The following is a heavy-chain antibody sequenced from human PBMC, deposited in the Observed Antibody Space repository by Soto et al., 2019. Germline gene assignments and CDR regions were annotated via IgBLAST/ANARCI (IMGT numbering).Heavy chain of an antibody. CDR3: ARHGVGSFWYFDI. V-gene: IGHV1-18*01. CDR2: ISAYNGKT. CDR1: GNTFMSYG. Sequence: QVQLVQSGGEVKKPGASVKVSCKASGNTFMSYGFSWVRQAPGQGLEWMGGISAYNGKTDYAQKLQDRVIMTRDTATSTVYMELRSLTSDDTAVYFCARHGVGSFWYFDIWGRGTLVTVSS. J-gene: IGHJ2*01. D-gene: IGHD1-26*01.